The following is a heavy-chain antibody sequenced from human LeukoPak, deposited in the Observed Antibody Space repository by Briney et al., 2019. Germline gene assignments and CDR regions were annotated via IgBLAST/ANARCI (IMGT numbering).Heavy chain of an antibody. D-gene: IGHD5-18*01. CDR2: INPSGGST. CDR1: GYTFTSYY. Sequence: ASVKVSCKASGYTFTSYYMHWVRQAPGQGLEWMGIINPSGGSTSYAQKFQGRVTMTRDTSTSTVYMELSSLRSEDTAVYYCARDLSSYSYGSYYYGMDVWGQGTTVTVSS. J-gene: IGHJ6*02. V-gene: IGHV1-46*01. CDR3: ARDLSSYSYGSYYYGMDV.